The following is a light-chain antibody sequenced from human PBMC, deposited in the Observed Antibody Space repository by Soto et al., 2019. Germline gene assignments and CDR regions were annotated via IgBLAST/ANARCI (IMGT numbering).Light chain of an antibody. Sequence: EIVLTQSPGSLSLSPRERATLSCRASQSVSSNHLAWYQQKPGQAPRLLIYGASSRATGIPDRFSGSGSGTDFTLTISRLEPEDFAVYYCQQYGSSPQYTFGQGTKLEIK. CDR2: GAS. CDR3: QQYGSSPQYT. J-gene: IGKJ2*01. CDR1: QSVSSNH. V-gene: IGKV3-20*01.